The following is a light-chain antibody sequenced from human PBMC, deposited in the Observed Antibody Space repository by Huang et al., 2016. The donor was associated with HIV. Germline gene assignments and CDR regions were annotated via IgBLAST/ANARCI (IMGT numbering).Light chain of an antibody. Sequence: DIQMTQSPSSLSASVGDRITITFRASQSISNYLNWYQQKPGKAPKLLIYAASSLQSGVPSRFSGSGSGTDFTLTISSLQPEDFATYYCQQSYSTPVTFGQGTKVEIK. CDR1: QSISNY. CDR3: QQSYSTPVT. CDR2: AAS. V-gene: IGKV1-39*01. J-gene: IGKJ1*01.